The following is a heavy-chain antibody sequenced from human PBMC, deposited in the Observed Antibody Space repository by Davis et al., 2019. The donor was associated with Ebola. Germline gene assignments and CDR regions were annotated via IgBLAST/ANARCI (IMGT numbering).Heavy chain of an antibody. CDR3: ATAGGADLDDY. D-gene: IGHD3-3*01. V-gene: IGHV3-30*03. CDR1: GFTFSSYG. J-gene: IGHJ4*02. CDR2: ISYDGSNK. Sequence: GGSLRLFCAASGFTFSSYGMHWVRQAPGKGLEWVAVISYDGSNKYYADSVKGRFTISRDNSKNTLYLQMNSLRAEDTAVYYCATAGGADLDDYWGQGTLVTVSS.